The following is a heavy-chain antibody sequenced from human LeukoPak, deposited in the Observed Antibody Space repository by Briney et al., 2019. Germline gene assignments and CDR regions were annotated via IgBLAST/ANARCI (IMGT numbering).Heavy chain of an antibody. CDR1: GYTFTSYG. Sequence: ASVKVSCKASGYTFTSYGISWVRQAPGQGLEWMGIINPSGGSTSYAQKFQGRVTMTRDTSTSTVYMELSSLRSEDTAVYYCARDLGRLDDYWGQGTLVTVSS. J-gene: IGHJ4*02. D-gene: IGHD2-15*01. CDR2: INPSGGST. CDR3: ARDLGRLDDY. V-gene: IGHV1-46*01.